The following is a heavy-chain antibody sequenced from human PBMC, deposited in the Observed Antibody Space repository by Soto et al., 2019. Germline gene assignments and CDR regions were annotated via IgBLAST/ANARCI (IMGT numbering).Heavy chain of an antibody. CDR3: AKDLWTTGVLVAIAFDS. Sequence: PGGSLRLSGAASGFSFTTFGMHWVRQAPGKGLEWVAVIWYDGSNEYYADSVKGRYTISRDNSKNTLFLQMNSLRAEDTAVYYCAKDLWTTGVLVAIAFDSWGQGTLVTVSS. V-gene: IGHV3-33*06. CDR1: GFSFTTFG. CDR2: IWYDGSNE. D-gene: IGHD2-21*01. J-gene: IGHJ4*02.